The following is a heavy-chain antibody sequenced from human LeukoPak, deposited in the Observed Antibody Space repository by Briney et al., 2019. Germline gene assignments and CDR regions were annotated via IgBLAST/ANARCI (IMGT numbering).Heavy chain of an antibody. J-gene: IGHJ4*02. CDR2: IYYSGST. V-gene: IGHV4-39*01. Sequence: KPSETLSLTCTVSGGSISSSSYYWGWIRQPPGKGLEWIGSIYYSGSTYYNPSLKSRVTISVDTSKNQFSLKLSSVTAADTAVYYCARGRWASTSCYSYWGQGTLVTVSS. CDR3: ARGRWASTSCYSY. D-gene: IGHD2-2*01. CDR1: GGSISSSSYY.